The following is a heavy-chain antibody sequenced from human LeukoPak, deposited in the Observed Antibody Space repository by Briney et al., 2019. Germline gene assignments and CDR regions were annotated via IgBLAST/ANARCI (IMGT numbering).Heavy chain of an antibody. D-gene: IGHD4-17*01. CDR2: INPSGGST. CDR3: ARQRDHDYGDYAAID. Sequence: ASVKVSCKASGYTFTGYYMHWVRQAPGQGLEWMGIINPSGGSTSYAQKFQGRVTMTRDTSTSTVYMELSSLRSEDTAVYYCARQRDHDYGDYAAIDWGQGTLVTVSS. V-gene: IGHV1-46*01. J-gene: IGHJ4*02. CDR1: GYTFTGYY.